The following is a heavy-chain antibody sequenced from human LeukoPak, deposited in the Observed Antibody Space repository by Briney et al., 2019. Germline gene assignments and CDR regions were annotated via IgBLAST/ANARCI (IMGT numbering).Heavy chain of an antibody. J-gene: IGHJ5*02. V-gene: IGHV4-59*12. CDR3: ARAYYDILTGYYRAKNWFDR. CDR1: GGSISSSY. CDR2: IYYSGIT. D-gene: IGHD3-9*01. Sequence: PSETLSLTCTVPGGSISSSYWSWIRQPPGKGRGWVGYIYYSGITNYNPSLKSRVTISVDTSKNQFSLKLSSVTAADTAVYYCARAYYDILTGYYRAKNWFDRWGQGTLVTVSS.